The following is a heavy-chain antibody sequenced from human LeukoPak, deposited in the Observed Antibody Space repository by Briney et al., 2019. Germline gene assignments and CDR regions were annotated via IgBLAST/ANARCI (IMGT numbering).Heavy chain of an antibody. V-gene: IGHV3-23*01. CDR3: AKSGLNRFDY. CDR1: GFTFSGYA. Sequence: GGSLRLSCAASGFTFSGYAMSWVRQAPGKGLEWVSTISGGGGTPYYADSVKGRFTISRDNSKNTLFLQMNGLRVEDTAVYYCAKSGLNRFDYWGQGALVTVSS. J-gene: IGHJ4*02. CDR2: ISGGGGTP. D-gene: IGHD2-15*01.